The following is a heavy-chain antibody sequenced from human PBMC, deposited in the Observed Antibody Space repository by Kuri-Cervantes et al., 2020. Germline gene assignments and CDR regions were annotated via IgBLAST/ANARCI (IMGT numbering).Heavy chain of an antibody. V-gene: IGHV4-34*01. CDR2: INHSGST. J-gene: IGHJ4*02. D-gene: IGHD3-10*01. Sequence: SETLSLTCAVYGGSFSGYYWSWIRQPPGKGLEWIGEINHSGSTNYNSSLKSRITISVDTSKNQFSLKLSSVTAADTAVYYCARVVGFLYGDYWGQGTLVTVSS. CDR3: ARVVGFLYGDY. CDR1: GGSFSGYY.